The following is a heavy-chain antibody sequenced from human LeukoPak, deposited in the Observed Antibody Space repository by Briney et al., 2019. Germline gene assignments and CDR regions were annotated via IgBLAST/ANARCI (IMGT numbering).Heavy chain of an antibody. D-gene: IGHD3-16*01. V-gene: IGHV3-23*01. CDR2: ISGGVGST. CDR1: GFTFTSYS. Sequence: GGSLRLSCAASGFTFTSYSMNWVRQAPGKGLEWVSTISGGVGSTYYADSVKGRFTISRDNSKNTLYLQVNRLRAEDTAVYYCAKGGNGDVTPFDYWGQGTLVTVSS. CDR3: AKGGNGDVTPFDY. J-gene: IGHJ4*02.